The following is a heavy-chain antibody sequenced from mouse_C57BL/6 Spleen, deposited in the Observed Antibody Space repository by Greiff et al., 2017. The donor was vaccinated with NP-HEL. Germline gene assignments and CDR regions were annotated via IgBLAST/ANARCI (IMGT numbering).Heavy chain of an antibody. D-gene: IGHD4-1*01. CDR1: GYTFTSYW. Sequence: QVQLQQPGAELVKPGASVKLSCKASGYTFTSYWMQWVKQRPGQGLEWIGEIDPSDSYTNYNQKFKGKATLTVDTSSSTAYMQLSSLTSEDSAVYYYARSGKILGNWGAMDYWGQGTSVPSPQ. J-gene: IGHJ4*01. CDR3: ARSGKILGNWGAMDY. V-gene: IGHV1-50*01. CDR2: IDPSDSYT.